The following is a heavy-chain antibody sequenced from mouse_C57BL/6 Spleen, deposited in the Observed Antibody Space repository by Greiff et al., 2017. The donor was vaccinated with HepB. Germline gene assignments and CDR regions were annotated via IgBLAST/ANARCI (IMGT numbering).Heavy chain of an antibody. J-gene: IGHJ1*03. CDR2: ISGGGGNT. D-gene: IGHD2-4*01. CDR1: GFTFSSYT. Sequence: DVMLVESGGGLVKPGGSLKLSCAASGFTFSSYTMSWVRQTPEKRLEWVATISGGGGNTYYPDSVKGRFTISRDNAKNTLYLQMSSLRSEDTALYYCATYYDYDWYFDVWGTGTTVTVSS. CDR3: ATYYDYDWYFDV. V-gene: IGHV5-9*01.